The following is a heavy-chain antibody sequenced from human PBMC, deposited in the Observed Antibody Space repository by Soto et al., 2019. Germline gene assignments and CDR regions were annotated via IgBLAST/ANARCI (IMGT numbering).Heavy chain of an antibody. CDR2: IYSGGST. Sequence: GGSLRLSCAASGFTVSSNYMSWVRQAPGKGLEWVSVIYSGGSTYYADSVKGRFTISRDNSKNTLYLQMNSLRAEDTAVYHRAKRFGSGYYSAFDVWGQGTMVTVSS. CDR1: GFTVSSNY. CDR3: AKRFGSGYYSAFDV. D-gene: IGHD3-22*01. J-gene: IGHJ3*01. V-gene: IGHV3-53*01.